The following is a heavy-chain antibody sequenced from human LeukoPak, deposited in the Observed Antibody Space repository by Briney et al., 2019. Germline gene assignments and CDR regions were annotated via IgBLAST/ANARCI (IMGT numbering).Heavy chain of an antibody. D-gene: IGHD1-1*01. CDR2: IKEDGSEK. CDR1: GFTFSNYW. J-gene: IGHJ4*02. V-gene: IGHV3-7*01. Sequence: PGGSLRLSCVASGFTFSNYWMTWVRQAPGKGLEWVANIKEDGSEKNYADSVKGRFTISRDHAKNSLYLQMNTLRGEDTAVYSCARARYSEFWGQGTLVTVSS. CDR3: ARARYSEF.